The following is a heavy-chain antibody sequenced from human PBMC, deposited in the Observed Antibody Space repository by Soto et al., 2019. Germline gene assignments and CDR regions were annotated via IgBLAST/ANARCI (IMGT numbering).Heavy chain of an antibody. J-gene: IGHJ4*02. V-gene: IGHV1-18*01. CDR2: ISAYNGNT. CDR1: GYTFTSYG. Sequence: QVQLVQSGAEVKKPGASVKVSCKASGYTFTSYGISWVRQAPGQGLEWMGWISAYNGNTNYAQKLXGXXTMTPDTTTNTAYMELRSLGSDATAVYYCARAVAGPLFSDYWGQGTLVTVSS. D-gene: IGHD6-19*01. CDR3: ARAVAGPLFSDY.